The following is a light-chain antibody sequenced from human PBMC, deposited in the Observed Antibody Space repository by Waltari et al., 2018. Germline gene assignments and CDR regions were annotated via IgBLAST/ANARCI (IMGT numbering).Light chain of an antibody. V-gene: IGLV2-11*01. CDR1: SSDVGGYNY. CDR3: CSYAGSYTGHVV. CDR2: DVS. J-gene: IGLJ2*01. Sequence: QSALTQPRSVSGSPGQSVTISCTGTSSDVGGYNYVPWYQQHPGKAPKLMIYDVSKRPSGVPDRFSGSKSGNTASLTISGLQAEDEADYYCCSYAGSYTGHVVFGGGTKLTVL.